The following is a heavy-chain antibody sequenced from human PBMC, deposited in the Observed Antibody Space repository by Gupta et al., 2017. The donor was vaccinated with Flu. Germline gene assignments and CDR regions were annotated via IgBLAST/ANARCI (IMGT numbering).Heavy chain of an antibody. Sequence: QITLKESGPTLVKPTQTLTLTCPFSGFSLSTSGVGVGWIRQPPGKALEWLALIYWNDDKRYSPSLKSRLTITKDTSKNQGVLTMTNMDPVDTATYYCAHSANRREQQLVYWYFDLWGRGTLVTVSS. D-gene: IGHD6-13*01. CDR1: GFSLSTSGVG. CDR2: IYWNDDK. CDR3: AHSANRREQQLVYWYFDL. J-gene: IGHJ2*01. V-gene: IGHV2-5*01.